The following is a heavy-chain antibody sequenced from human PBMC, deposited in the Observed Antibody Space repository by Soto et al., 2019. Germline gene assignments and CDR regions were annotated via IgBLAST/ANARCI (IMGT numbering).Heavy chain of an antibody. J-gene: IGHJ6*02. CDR2: IHHSGST. CDR1: GGSITSHY. V-gene: IGHV4-59*08. CDR3: ARQGFGQLHGLVDV. D-gene: IGHD3-10*01. Sequence: SETLSLTCSVSGGSITSHYCSWFRQPPGKGLEWIGYIHHSGSTSYNPSLKSRVTMSVDTSKNQFSLKVNSVTAADTALYYCARQGFGQLHGLVDVWDQGTMVTVSS.